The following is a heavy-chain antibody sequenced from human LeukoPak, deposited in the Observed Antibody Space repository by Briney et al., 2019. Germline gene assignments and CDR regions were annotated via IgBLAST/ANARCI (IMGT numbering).Heavy chain of an antibody. Sequence: SETLSLNCAVYGGSFSGYYWSWIRQPPVKGLEWIGVINHSGSTNCNPSLKSRVTISVDTSKNQFSLKLSSVTAADTAVYYCARGQRITMIVVVITTGGFDYWGQGTLVTVSS. J-gene: IGHJ4*02. CDR3: ARGQRITMIVVVITTGGFDY. D-gene: IGHD3-22*01. V-gene: IGHV4-34*01. CDR2: INHSGST. CDR1: GGSFSGYY.